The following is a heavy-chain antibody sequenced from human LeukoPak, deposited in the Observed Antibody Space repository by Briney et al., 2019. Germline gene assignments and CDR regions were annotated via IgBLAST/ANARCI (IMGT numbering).Heavy chain of an antibody. D-gene: IGHD3-3*01. CDR3: ARFSFRSGKNAFDI. Sequence: ASVKVSCKASGYTFTNYAMNWVRQAPGQGLEWMGWINGYKGNTNYAQKLRGRVTMTTDTSTSTAYMELRSLRSDDTAVYYCARFSFRSGKNAFDIWGQGTMVTVSS. CDR2: INGYKGNT. V-gene: IGHV1-18*01. J-gene: IGHJ3*02. CDR1: GYTFTNYA.